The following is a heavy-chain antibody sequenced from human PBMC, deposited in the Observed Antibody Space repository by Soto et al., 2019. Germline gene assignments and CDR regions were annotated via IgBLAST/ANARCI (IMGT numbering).Heavy chain of an antibody. J-gene: IGHJ4*02. D-gene: IGHD3-22*01. V-gene: IGHV3-33*01. CDR2: IWYDGSNK. CDR1: GFTFSSSV. Sequence: QVQLVESGGGVVQPGRSLRLSCAASGFTFSSSVMHWVRQAPGKGLEWVAVIWYDGSNKYYADSVKGRFTISRDNSKNTLYLQMNSLRAEDTAVYYCARAHNYDSSPLGYWGQGTLVTVSS. CDR3: ARAHNYDSSPLGY.